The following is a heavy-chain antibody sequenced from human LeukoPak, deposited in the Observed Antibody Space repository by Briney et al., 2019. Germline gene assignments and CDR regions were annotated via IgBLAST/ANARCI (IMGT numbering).Heavy chain of an antibody. D-gene: IGHD5-18*01. CDR2: IIPISGTP. CDR1: GGTLSSFA. CDR3: ARDASDSDTWRSDH. V-gene: IGHV1-69*13. J-gene: IGHJ4*02. Sequence: SVKVSCKASGGTLSSFAINWVRQAPGQGLEWMGGIIPISGTPNYAQKFQGRVTITADESTSAAYMELSSLRSEDTAVYYCARDASDSDTWRSDHWGQGTLVTVSS.